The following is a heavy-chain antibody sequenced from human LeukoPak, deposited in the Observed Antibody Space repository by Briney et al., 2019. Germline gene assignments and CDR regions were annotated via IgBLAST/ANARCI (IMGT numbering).Heavy chain of an antibody. CDR3: ARRVQENDFWSGKTSSYYYYYMDV. D-gene: IGHD3-3*01. V-gene: IGHV5-51*01. CDR2: IYPGDSDT. J-gene: IGHJ6*03. Sequence: GASLQISCKGSGYSFTSYWIGWVRPMPGKGLEWRGIIYPGDSDTRYSPSFQGQVTISADKSISTAYLQWSSLKASDTAMYYCARRVQENDFWSGKTSSYYYYYMDVWGKGTTVTVSS. CDR1: GYSFTSYW.